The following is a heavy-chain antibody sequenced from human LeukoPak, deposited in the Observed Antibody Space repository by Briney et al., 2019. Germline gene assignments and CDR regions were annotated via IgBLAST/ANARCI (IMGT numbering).Heavy chain of an antibody. Sequence: SETLSLTCTVSGGSISSSSYYWGWIRQPPGKGLEWIGSFYYSGSTYYNPSLKSRVTISVDTSKNQFSLKLRSVTAADTAVYYCARALDLEYLSPYYFDHWGQGTLVTVSS. CDR3: ARALDLEYLSPYYFDH. J-gene: IGHJ4*02. CDR1: GGSISSSSYY. D-gene: IGHD3-3*01. CDR2: FYYSGST. V-gene: IGHV4-39*01.